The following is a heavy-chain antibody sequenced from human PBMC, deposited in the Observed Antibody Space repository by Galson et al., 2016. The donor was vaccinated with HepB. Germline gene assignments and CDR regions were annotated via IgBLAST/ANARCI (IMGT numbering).Heavy chain of an antibody. CDR1: GFTFTTYT. D-gene: IGHD5-12*01. CDR3: ANGWIFSGPLRY. V-gene: IGHV3-23*01. J-gene: IGHJ4*02. Sequence: SLRLSCAASGFTFTTYTMSWVRQAPGKGLEWVSTISGSDGSTYSADSVKGRFTISRDNSKNTLFLQMNSLRAEDTAVYYCANGWIFSGPLRYWGQGTLVTVSS. CDR2: ISGSDGST.